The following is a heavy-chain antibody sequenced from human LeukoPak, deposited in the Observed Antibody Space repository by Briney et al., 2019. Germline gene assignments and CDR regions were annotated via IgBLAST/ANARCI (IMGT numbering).Heavy chain of an antibody. CDR2: INVITGYI. CDR3: ARDRSGSSSVDDAFDI. D-gene: IGHD1-26*01. J-gene: IGHJ3*02. CDR1: GFSFENYN. Sequence: GGSLRLSCAASGFSFENYNMNWVRQAPGKGLEWVAYINVITGYIYYADSLKGRFTISRDNAKKSLFLEMNSLRVEDAAVYYCARDRSGSSSVDDAFDIWGQGIMVTVSS. V-gene: IGHV3-21*01.